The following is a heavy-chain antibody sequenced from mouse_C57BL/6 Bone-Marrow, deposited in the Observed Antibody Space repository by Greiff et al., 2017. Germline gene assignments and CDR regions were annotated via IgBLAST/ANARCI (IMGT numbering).Heavy chain of an antibody. J-gene: IGHJ4*01. CDR3: ARSYDYDDYTMDY. V-gene: IGHV1-64*01. CDR2: MHPNGGSP. D-gene: IGHD2-4*01. CDR1: GYTFTNYW. Sequence: VQLQQSGAELVKPGASVKLSCKASGYTFTNYWMHWVKQRPGQGLEWIGMMHPNGGSPDYNEKFKSEATLSVDKSSRPAYMELSSLTSEDSAVYYSARSYDYDDYTMDYWGQGASVTVSS.